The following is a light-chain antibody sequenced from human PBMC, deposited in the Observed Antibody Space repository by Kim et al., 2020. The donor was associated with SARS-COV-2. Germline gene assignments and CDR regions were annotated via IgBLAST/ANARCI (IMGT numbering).Light chain of an antibody. CDR2: GSS. J-gene: IGKJ2*02. Sequence: DIVLTQSPDTLSLSPGEKATLFCRASHTVNSRYFAWYRQKPGQAPRLLVYGSSSRASDISDRFTGSGSGTDFTLTIIRLGPEDFAVYSCHRFGGTFGQGTKLEI. CDR3: HRFGGT. V-gene: IGKV3-20*01. CDR1: HTVNSRY.